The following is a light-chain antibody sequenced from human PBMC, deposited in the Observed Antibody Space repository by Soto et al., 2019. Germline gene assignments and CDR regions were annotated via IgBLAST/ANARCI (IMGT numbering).Light chain of an antibody. CDR1: DYVSSW. CDR3: QQYNTYSWT. Sequence: EIQMTQSPSTLSASVGDRVTITCRASDYVSSWEAWYQQKPGKAPNLLIHSASTLERGVPPRFSGSGSGTEFTLTITSLQPDDFATYYCQQYNTYSWTFGQGTKL. CDR2: SAS. J-gene: IGKJ2*02. V-gene: IGKV1-5*03.